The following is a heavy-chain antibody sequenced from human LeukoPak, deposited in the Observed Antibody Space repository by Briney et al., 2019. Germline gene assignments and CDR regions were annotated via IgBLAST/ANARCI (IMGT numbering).Heavy chain of an antibody. CDR2: IYYSGST. CDR3: ARSCRILDIVATIRARLGGNGFDI. CDR1: DDSITMYY. D-gene: IGHD5-12*01. V-gene: IGHV4-59*12. J-gene: IGHJ3*02. Sequence: SETLSLTCSVPDDSITMYYWTWIRQPPGKGLEWIGYIYYSGSTHYNPSLKSRVTIAVETSKNQFSLKLSSVTAADKAVYYCARSCRILDIVATIRARLGGNGFDIWGQGTMVTVSS.